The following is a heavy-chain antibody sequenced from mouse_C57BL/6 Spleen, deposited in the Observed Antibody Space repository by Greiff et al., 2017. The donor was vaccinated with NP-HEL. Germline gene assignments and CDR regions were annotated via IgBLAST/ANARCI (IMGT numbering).Heavy chain of an antibody. J-gene: IGHJ4*01. Sequence: QVQLQQSGAELVKPGASVKLSCKASGYTFTEYTIHWVKQRSGQGLEWIGWFYPGSGSIKYNEKFKDKATLTADKSSSTVYMELSRLTSEDSAVYFCARHEERPTGTEGYAMDYWGQGPSVTVSS. CDR2: FYPGSGSI. V-gene: IGHV1-62-2*01. CDR3: ARHEERPTGTEGYAMDY. D-gene: IGHD4-1*02. CDR1: GYTFTEYT.